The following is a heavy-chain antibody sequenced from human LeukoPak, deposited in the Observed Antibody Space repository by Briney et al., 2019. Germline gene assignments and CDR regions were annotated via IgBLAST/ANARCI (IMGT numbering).Heavy chain of an antibody. D-gene: IGHD6-13*01. CDR3: ARGSASNWPVDI. Sequence: SVTVSCKVSGGSFSSYPISWVRQAPGQGLQWMGGVTPVFGTPNYAQEFQGRVTLTADDSTNTAYMELNSLRSDDTAVYYCARGSASNWPVDIWGQGTLVIVSS. J-gene: IGHJ4*02. CDR2: VTPVFGTP. CDR1: GGSFSSYP. V-gene: IGHV1-69*01.